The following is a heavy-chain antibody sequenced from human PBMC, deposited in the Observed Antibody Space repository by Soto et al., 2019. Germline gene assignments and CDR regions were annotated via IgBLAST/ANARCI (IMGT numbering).Heavy chain of an antibody. V-gene: IGHV3-7*01. Sequence: EVQLMESGGGLVQPGGSQRLSCAASGFTFGNHWMSWVRHTPGKGLEWVANINQDGSETYYEASVRGRFTISRDNAKNSLYLQMNSLRSEDTAVYYCSRGRTDFWGQGTLVTVSS. CDR1: GFTFGNHW. CDR3: SRGRTDF. CDR2: INQDGSET. J-gene: IGHJ4*02.